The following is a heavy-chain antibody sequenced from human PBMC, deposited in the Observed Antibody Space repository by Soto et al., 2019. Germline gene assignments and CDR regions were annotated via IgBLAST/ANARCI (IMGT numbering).Heavy chain of an antibody. Sequence: PSETLSLTCTVSGGSVSSYYWSWIRQPAGKGLEWIGRIYTSGSTNYNPSLKSRVTMSVDTSKNQFSLKLSSVTAADTAVYYCARDGTYYYDSSGYFDPWGQGTRGTVSS. D-gene: IGHD3-22*01. CDR1: GGSVSSYY. CDR3: ARDGTYYYDSSGYFDP. CDR2: IYTSGST. V-gene: IGHV4-4*07. J-gene: IGHJ5*02.